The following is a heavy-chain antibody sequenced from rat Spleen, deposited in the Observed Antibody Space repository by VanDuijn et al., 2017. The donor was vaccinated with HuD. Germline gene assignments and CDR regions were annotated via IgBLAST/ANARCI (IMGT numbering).Heavy chain of an antibody. Sequence: EVQLVESDGGLVQPGRSLKLSCAASGFTFSDYYMTWVRQAPTKGLEWVATISYDGSSTYYRDSVKGRFTISRDNAKSTLYLQMDSLRSEDTATYYCARRGEGAYYFDYWGQGVMVTVSS. CDR1: GFTFSDYY. D-gene: IGHD1-11*01. J-gene: IGHJ2*01. CDR2: ISYDGSST. CDR3: ARRGEGAYYFDY. V-gene: IGHV5-29*01.